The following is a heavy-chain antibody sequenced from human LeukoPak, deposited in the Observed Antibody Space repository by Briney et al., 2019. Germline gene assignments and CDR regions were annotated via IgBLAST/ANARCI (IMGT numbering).Heavy chain of an antibody. D-gene: IGHD2-2*01. J-gene: IGHJ5*02. Sequence: ASVKVSCKASGYTFTNYGVTWVRQAPGQGLEWIGWISAYNGDRNYLQKFQGRVTMTTDTSTSTAYMELRNLTSDDSATYYCARDTNSAGDLTWFDPWGQGTLVTVFS. CDR3: ARDTNSAGDLTWFDP. V-gene: IGHV1-18*04. CDR1: GYTFTNYG. CDR2: ISAYNGDR.